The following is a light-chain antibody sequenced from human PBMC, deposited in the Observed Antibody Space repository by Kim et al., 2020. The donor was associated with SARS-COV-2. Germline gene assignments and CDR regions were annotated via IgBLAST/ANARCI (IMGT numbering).Light chain of an antibody. CDR3: QSYDSSNVV. J-gene: IGLJ2*01. CDR2: EDN. Sequence: GRTVTTSCTRSSGSIASNYVQWYQQRPGSAPTTVIYEDNQRPSGVPVRFSGSIDSSSNSASLTISGLKTEDEADYYCQSYDSSNVVFGGGTQLTVL. V-gene: IGLV6-57*03. CDR1: SGSIASNY.